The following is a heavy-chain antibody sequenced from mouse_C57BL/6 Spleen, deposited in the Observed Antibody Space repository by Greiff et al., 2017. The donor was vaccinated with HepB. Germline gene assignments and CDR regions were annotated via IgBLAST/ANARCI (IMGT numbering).Heavy chain of an antibody. J-gene: IGHJ4*01. CDR1: GYTFTNYW. V-gene: IGHV1-63*01. CDR2: IYPGGGYT. Sequence: VQLQQSGAELVRPGTSVKMSCKASGYTFTNYWIGWVKQRPGQGLEWIGVIYPGGGYTNYNEKFKGKATLTADKSSSTTYMQFNSLTSEDSAIYYCARGREYYAMDYWGQGTSVTVSS. CDR3: ARGREYYAMDY.